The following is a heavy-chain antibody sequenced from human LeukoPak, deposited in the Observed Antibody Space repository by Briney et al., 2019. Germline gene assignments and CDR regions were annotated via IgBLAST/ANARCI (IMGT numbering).Heavy chain of an antibody. J-gene: IGHJ4*02. CDR1: GYSISSGYY. CDR2: IYHSGST. V-gene: IGHV4-38-2*02. CDR3: AREVVVIQYYFDY. D-gene: IGHD3-22*01. Sequence: KASETLSLTCAVSGYSISSGYYWGWIRQPPGKGLEWIGSIYHSGSTYYNPSLKGRVTISVDTSKNQFSLKLSSVTAADTAVYYCAREVVVIQYYFDYWGQGTLVTVSS.